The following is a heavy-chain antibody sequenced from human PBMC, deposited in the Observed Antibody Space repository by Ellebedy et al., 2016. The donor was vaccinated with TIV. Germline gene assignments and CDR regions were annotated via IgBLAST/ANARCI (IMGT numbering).Heavy chain of an antibody. CDR1: GFTFSSYA. CDR3: AKRVGATSLEYYFDY. CDR2: ISGSGGST. V-gene: IGHV3-23*01. D-gene: IGHD1-26*01. Sequence: GGSLRLXXAASGFTFSSYAMSWVRQAPGKGLEWVSAISGSGGSTYYADSVKGRFTISRDNSKNTLYLQMNSLRAEDTAVYYCAKRVGATSLEYYFDYWGQGTLVTVSS. J-gene: IGHJ4*02.